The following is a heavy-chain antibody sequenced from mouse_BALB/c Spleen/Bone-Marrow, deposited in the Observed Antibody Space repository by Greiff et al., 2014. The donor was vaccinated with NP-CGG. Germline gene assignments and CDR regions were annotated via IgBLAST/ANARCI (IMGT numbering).Heavy chain of an antibody. CDR3: ARGGYDTSIFAY. V-gene: IGHV1-9*01. CDR1: GYTFSSYW. Sequence: QVQLQQSGAELMKPGASVKISCKATGYTFSSYWIEWVNQRPGHGLEWIGEILPGSGTTHYNEKFKDKATFTADTSSNTAYMQLSTLTSEDSAVYYCARGGYDTSIFAYWGQGTLVTVSA. J-gene: IGHJ3*01. CDR2: ILPGSGTT. D-gene: IGHD2-3*01.